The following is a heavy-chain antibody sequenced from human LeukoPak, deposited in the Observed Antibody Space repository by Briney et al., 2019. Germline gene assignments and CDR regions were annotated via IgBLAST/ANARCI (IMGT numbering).Heavy chain of an antibody. D-gene: IGHD3-3*01. CDR2: INHSGST. J-gene: IGHJ4*02. CDR3: ARGTYYDFWSGYYTPDVFDY. V-gene: IGHV4-34*01. CDR1: GGSFSGYY. Sequence: SETLSLTCAVYGGSFSGYYWSWIRQPPGKGLEWIGEINHSGSTNYNPSLKNRVTISVDTSKNQFSLKLSSVTAADTAVYYCARGTYYDFWSGYYTPDVFDYWGQGTLVTVSS.